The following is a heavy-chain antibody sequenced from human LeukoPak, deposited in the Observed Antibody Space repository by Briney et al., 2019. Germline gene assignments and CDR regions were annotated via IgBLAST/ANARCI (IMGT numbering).Heavy chain of an antibody. CDR2: ISGSDGST. D-gene: IGHD3-9*01. CDR1: GFTLRTYA. CDR3: ARLTGSYYFDY. Sequence: PGGSLRLSCAASGFTLRTYAMSWVRQAPGKGLEWVSAISGSDGSTYYADSVKGRFTISRDNSKNTLYLQMNSLRAEDTAVYYCARLTGSYYFDYWGQGTLVTVSS. V-gene: IGHV3-23*01. J-gene: IGHJ4*02.